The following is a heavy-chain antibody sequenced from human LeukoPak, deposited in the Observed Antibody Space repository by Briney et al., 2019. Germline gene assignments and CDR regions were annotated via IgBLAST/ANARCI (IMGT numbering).Heavy chain of an antibody. CDR3: ARGPSTSFGVGSGWLAGVTDY. CDR2: INPNSGGT. Sequence: ASVKVSCKASGYTFTDYYIHWVRQAPGQGLEWMGWINPNSGGTNYAQKFQGRVTMTRDTSISTAYMELSRLRSDDTAVYYCARGPSTSFGVGSGWLAGVTDYWGQGTLVTVSS. D-gene: IGHD6-19*01. V-gene: IGHV1-2*02. J-gene: IGHJ4*02. CDR1: GYTFTDYY.